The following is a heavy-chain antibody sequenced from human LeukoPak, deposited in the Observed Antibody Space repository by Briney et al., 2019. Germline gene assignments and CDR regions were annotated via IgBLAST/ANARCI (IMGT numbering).Heavy chain of an antibody. V-gene: IGHV3-30*04. Sequence: GGSLRLSCAAPGFTFGSYAMHWVRQAPGKGLECAAVISYDGSKIYYEDSVKGRFTISRDNSKNTLYLEMNSLRPEDTAVYYCARTSMIAIDNWGQGTLVTVS. CDR1: GFTFGSYA. J-gene: IGHJ4*02. CDR3: ARTSMIAIDN. CDR2: ISYDGSKI. D-gene: IGHD3-22*01.